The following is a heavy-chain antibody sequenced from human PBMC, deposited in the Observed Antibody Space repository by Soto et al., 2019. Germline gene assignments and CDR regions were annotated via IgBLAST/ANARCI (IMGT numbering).Heavy chain of an antibody. CDR3: TTIRIVGATDGAY. J-gene: IGHJ4*02. CDR2: IKSKTDGGTT. V-gene: IGHV3-15*07. D-gene: IGHD1-26*01. Sequence: GGSLRLSCAASGFTFSNAWMNWVCQAPGKGLEWVGRIKSKTDGGTTDYAAPVKGRFTISRDDSKNTLYLQMNSLKTEDTAVYYCTTIRIVGATDGAYWGQGTLVTVSS. CDR1: GFTFSNAW.